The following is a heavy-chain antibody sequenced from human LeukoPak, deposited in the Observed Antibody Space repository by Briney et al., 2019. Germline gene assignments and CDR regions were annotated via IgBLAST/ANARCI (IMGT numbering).Heavy chain of an antibody. CDR2: IYPRDSDS. CDR3: ATNPYYHFAD. Sequence: GESLKISCQESGFSFNTSWFAWVRQMPGKGLEWIGIIYPRDSDSRYSPSFQGRVTLSVDRSINTAYLHWSSLRPSDTAIYYCATNPYYHFADWGQGTLVAVSS. V-gene: IGHV5-51*01. J-gene: IGHJ4*02. CDR1: GFSFNTSW. D-gene: IGHD1-26*01.